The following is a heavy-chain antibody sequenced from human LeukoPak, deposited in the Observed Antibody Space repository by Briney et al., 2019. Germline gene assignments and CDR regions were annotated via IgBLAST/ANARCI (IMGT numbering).Heavy chain of an antibody. V-gene: IGHV3-23*01. CDR2: ISGSGGST. D-gene: IGHD3-22*01. J-gene: IGHJ4*02. CDR1: GFTFSTSG. CDR3: ANEDYYDSSPSYYFDY. Sequence: PGGSLRLSCAASGFTFSTSGMHWVRQAPGKGLEWVSAISGSGGSTYYADSVKGRFTISRDNSKNTLYLQMNSLRAEDTAVYYCANEDYYDSSPSYYFDYWGQGTLVTVSS.